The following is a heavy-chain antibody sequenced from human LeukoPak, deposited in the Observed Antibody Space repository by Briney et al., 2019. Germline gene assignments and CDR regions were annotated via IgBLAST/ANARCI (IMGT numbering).Heavy chain of an antibody. Sequence: SETLSLTCSVSGSSISSTSYYWGWIRQPPGKGLEWIGYISSSGTTYYKPSLKSRASISPDTSKNDFSLKLSSVTAADTAVYYCARAWGVIRSLDYWGQGTLVTVSS. J-gene: IGHJ4*02. V-gene: IGHV4-30-4*08. D-gene: IGHD3-10*01. CDR3: ARAWGVIRSLDY. CDR2: ISSSGTT. CDR1: GSSISSTSYY.